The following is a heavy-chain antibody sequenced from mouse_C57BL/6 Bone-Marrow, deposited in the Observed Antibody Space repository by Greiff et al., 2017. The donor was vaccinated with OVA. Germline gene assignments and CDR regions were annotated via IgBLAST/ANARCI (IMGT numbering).Heavy chain of an antibody. CDR1: GYTFTDYY. CDR3: AGLLWYFDV. J-gene: IGHJ1*03. V-gene: IGHV1-26*01. CDR2: INPNNGGT. Sequence: VQLQQSGPELVKPGASVKISCKASGYTFTDYYMNWVKQSHGKSLEWIGDINPNNGGTSYNQKFKGTATLTVDKSSSTAYMELRSLTSEDSAVYYCAGLLWYFDVWGTGTTVTVSS. D-gene: IGHD1-1*01.